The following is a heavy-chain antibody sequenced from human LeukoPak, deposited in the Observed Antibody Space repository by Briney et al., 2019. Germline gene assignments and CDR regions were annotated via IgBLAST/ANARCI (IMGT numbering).Heavy chain of an antibody. CDR2: IYSGGST. J-gene: IGHJ4*02. Sequence: GGSLRLSCAASGFTVSSNYMSWVRQAPGKGLEWVSVIYSGGSTYYADSVKGRFTISRDNSRNTLYLQMNTLRADDTAVYYCARSWPPPAAGFDYWGQGTLVTVSS. CDR1: GFTVSSNY. V-gene: IGHV3-53*01. D-gene: IGHD6-13*01. CDR3: ARSWPPPAAGFDY.